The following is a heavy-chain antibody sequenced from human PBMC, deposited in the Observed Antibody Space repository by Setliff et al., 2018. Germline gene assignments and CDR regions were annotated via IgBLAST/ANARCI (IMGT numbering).Heavy chain of an antibody. D-gene: IGHD3-9*01. J-gene: IGHJ6*02. Sequence: PGGSLRLSCAASGFTLSSYGMHWVRQAPGKGLEWVANIKQDGSEKYYVDSVKGRFTISRDNAKNSLYLQMNSLKTEDTAVYYCTWLELRYFDWLRTGYYYGMDVWGQGTTVTVSS. CDR2: IKQDGSEK. CDR3: TWLELRYFDWLRTGYYYGMDV. CDR1: GFTLSSYG. V-gene: IGHV3-7*03.